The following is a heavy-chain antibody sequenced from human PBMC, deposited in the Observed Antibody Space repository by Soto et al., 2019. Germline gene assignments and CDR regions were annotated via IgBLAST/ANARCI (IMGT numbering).Heavy chain of an antibody. D-gene: IGHD3-22*01. CDR1: GYTFTSYY. J-gene: IGHJ5*02. Sequence: QVQLVQSGAEVKKPGASVKVSCKASGYTFTSYYMHWVRQAPGQGLEWMGIINPSGGSTSYAQKFQGRVTMTRDTSTSTVYMELSSLRSEDTAVYYCARGSDSSGYYHNWFGPWGQGTLVTVSS. CDR3: ARGSDSSGYYHNWFGP. CDR2: INPSGGST. V-gene: IGHV1-46*01.